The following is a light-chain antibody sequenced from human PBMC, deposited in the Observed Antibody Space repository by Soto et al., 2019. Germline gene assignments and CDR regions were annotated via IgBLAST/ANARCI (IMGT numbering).Light chain of an antibody. CDR2: GDN. J-gene: IGLJ2*01. CDR3: QSYDSTLSGSRVV. V-gene: IGLV1-40*01. Sequence: QSVLTQPPSVSGAPGQRVTISCSGSSSNIGAGYDVHWYEQIPGKAPKLLISGDNNRPSGVPDRFSASKSGTSASLTITGLQDEDEADYYCQSYDSTLSGSRVVFGGGTKLTVL. CDR1: SSNIGAGYD.